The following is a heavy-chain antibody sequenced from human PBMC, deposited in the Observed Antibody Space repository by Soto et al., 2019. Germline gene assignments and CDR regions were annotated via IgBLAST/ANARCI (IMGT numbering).Heavy chain of an antibody. V-gene: IGHV1-8*01. CDR2: MNPNSGNT. D-gene: IGHD5-12*01. J-gene: IGHJ4*02. Sequence: ASVKVSCKASGYTFTSYDINWVRQATGQGLEWMGWMNPNSGNTGYAQKFQGRVTMTRNTSISTAYMELSSLRSEDTAVYYCAGYSGYDYVLRNWGQGTLVTVSS. CDR1: GYTFTSYD. CDR3: AGYSGYDYVLRN.